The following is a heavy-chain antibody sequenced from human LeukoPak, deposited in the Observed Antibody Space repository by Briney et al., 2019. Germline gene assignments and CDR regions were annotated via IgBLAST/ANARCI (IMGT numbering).Heavy chain of an antibody. CDR1: GFTFSSYG. CDR3: ARYPSYCGGDCYFDY. CDR2: IWYDGSNK. J-gene: IGHJ4*02. D-gene: IGHD2-21*02. V-gene: IGHV3-33*01. Sequence: GRSLRLSCAASGFTFSSYGMHWVRQAPGKGLEWVAVIWYDGSNKYYADSVKGRFTISRDNSKNTLYLQMDSLRADDTAVYYCARYPSYCGGDCYFDYWGQGTLVTVSS.